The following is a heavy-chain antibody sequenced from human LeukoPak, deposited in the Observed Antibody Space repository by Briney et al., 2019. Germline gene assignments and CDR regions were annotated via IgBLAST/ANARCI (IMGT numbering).Heavy chain of an antibody. V-gene: IGHV3-69-1*01. CDR2: ISRGGIS. J-gene: IGHJ4*02. CDR1: GFTFSVYD. D-gene: IGHD2-2*01. Sequence: GGSLRLSCAASGFTFSVYDMYWIRQSPGKGLECVSVISRGGISYYADSVKGRFTISRDNAENSLYLQMNSLRVEDTAVYYCTRAPTVLVGYCSSFSCQADYWGQGTLVTVSS. CDR3: TRAPTVLVGYCSSFSCQADY.